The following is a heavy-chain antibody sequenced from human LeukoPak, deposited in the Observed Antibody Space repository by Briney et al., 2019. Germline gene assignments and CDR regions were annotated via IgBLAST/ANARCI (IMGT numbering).Heavy chain of an antibody. D-gene: IGHD3-22*01. CDR3: AKDSQYYYDSSAYDY. J-gene: IGHJ4*02. CDR1: GFTFSSYA. Sequence: RPGGSLRLSCAASGFTFSSYAMSWVRQAPGKGLEWVSGVSGSGSSVDYADSVKGRFTISRDNSKNTLYLQMNSLRAEDTAVYYCAKDSQYYYDSSAYDYWGQGTLVTVSS. V-gene: IGHV3-23*01. CDR2: VSGSGSSV.